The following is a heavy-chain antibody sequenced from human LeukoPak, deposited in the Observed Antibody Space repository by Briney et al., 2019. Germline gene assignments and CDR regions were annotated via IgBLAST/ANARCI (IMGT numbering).Heavy chain of an antibody. D-gene: IGHD6-19*01. CDR3: ARGEGWYPYYFDY. CDR1: GFTVSSNY. J-gene: IGHJ4*02. Sequence: GGSLRLSCAASGFTVSSNYMGWVRQAPGKGLEWVSVIYSGGSTYYADSVKGRFTISRDNSKNTLYLQMNSLRAEDTAVYYCARGEGWYPYYFDYWGQGTLVTVSS. CDR2: IYSGGST. V-gene: IGHV3-53*01.